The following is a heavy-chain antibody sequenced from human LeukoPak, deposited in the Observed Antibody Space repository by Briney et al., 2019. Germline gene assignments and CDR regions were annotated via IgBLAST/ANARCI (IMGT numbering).Heavy chain of an antibody. V-gene: IGHV3-7*03. CDR1: GFTFSSYG. J-gene: IGHJ4*02. Sequence: GGSLRLSCAASGFTFSSYGMHWVRQAPGKGLEWVANMKQDGSEIYYVDSVEGRFTISSDNAKKSLYLQMNSLRVEDTAVYYCVLGSGWHDSHWGQGTLVTVSS. CDR3: VLGSGWHDSH. D-gene: IGHD6-19*01. CDR2: MKQDGSEI.